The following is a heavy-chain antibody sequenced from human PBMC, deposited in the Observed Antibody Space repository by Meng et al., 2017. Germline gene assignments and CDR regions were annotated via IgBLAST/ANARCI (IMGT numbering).Heavy chain of an antibody. CDR1: GFTFDDYA. D-gene: IGHD4-17*01. CDR2: ISWNSGSI. V-gene: IGHV3-9*01. Sequence: SLKISCAASGFTFDDYAMHWVRQAPGKGLEWVSGISWNSGSIGYADSVKGRFTISRDNSKNTLYLQMNSLRAEDTAVYYCAKVLSAVTTISSYYYGMDVWGQGTTVTVSS. J-gene: IGHJ6*02. CDR3: AKVLSAVTTISSYYYGMDV.